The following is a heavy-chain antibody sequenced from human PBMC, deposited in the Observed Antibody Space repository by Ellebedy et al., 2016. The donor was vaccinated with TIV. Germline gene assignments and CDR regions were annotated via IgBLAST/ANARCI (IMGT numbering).Heavy chain of an antibody. J-gene: IGHJ4*02. V-gene: IGHV4-30-4*01. CDR1: GGSISSSDYY. CDR3: ASITGGLGYFDY. D-gene: IGHD3-16*01. CDR2: MYYSGST. Sequence: SETLSLXXTVSGGSISSSDYYWNWIRQPPGKGLEWIGYMYYSGSTYYNPSLKSRVTISVDTSKNQFSLKLSSVTAADTAVYYCASITGGLGYFDYWGQGTLVTVSS.